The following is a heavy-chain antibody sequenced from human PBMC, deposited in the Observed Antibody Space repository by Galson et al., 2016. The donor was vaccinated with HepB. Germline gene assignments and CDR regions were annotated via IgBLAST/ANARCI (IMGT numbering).Heavy chain of an antibody. CDR1: GFTFSSYW. J-gene: IGHJ4*02. CDR2: INSDGSST. CDR3: GREHCSGGSCYLDY. V-gene: IGHV3-74*01. D-gene: IGHD2-15*01. Sequence: SLRLSCAASGFTFSSYWMHWVRQAPGKGLVWVSRINSDGSSTSYADSVKGRFTISRDNAKNTVYLQMNSLRAEDTAVYYCGREHCSGGSCYLDYWGQGTLVIVSS.